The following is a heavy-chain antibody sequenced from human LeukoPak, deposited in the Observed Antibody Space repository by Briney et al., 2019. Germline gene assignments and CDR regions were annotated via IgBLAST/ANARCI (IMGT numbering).Heavy chain of an antibody. CDR2: ISGSGRTI. Sequence: PGGSLRLSCAASGFTFSSYEMNWVRQAPGKGLDWVSYISGSGRTIYYADSVKGRFTISRDNAKNSLYLQMNSLRAEDTAVYFCAKVDIEVVVAATSMDVWGQGTTVTVSS. CDR3: AKVDIEVVVAATSMDV. CDR1: GFTFSSYE. V-gene: IGHV3-48*03. J-gene: IGHJ6*02. D-gene: IGHD2-15*01.